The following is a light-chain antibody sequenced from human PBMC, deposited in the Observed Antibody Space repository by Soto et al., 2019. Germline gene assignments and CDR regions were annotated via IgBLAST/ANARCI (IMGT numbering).Light chain of an antibody. CDR3: QQTYSTPHT. CDR1: QTITTY. CDR2: AAI. J-gene: IGKJ2*01. V-gene: IGKV1-39*01. Sequence: DIQMTESPSSLSASVGDRVTITCGASQTITTYLNWYQHKPGKAPKLLIYAAISLQSGVPSRLSGSGSGTDFTLTISSLKNEDFATYYCQQTYSTPHTFGQGTKVDIK.